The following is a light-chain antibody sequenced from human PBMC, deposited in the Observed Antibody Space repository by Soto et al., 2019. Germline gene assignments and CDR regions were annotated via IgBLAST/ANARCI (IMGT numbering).Light chain of an antibody. Sequence: EIVLTQSPGPLSLSPGERATLSCGASQTVSGRYLAWYQQKPGQTPRLLIHRATNRAPGIPDRCSGSRSGTDFSLTISRLEPEDSAVYYCQQDGSSPLTYGPGTKVEIK. CDR2: RAT. V-gene: IGKV3-20*01. CDR3: QQDGSSPLT. CDR1: QTVSGRY. J-gene: IGKJ3*01.